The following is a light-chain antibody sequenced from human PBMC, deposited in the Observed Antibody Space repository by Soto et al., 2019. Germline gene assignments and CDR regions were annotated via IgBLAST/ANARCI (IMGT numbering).Light chain of an antibody. CDR2: AAS. CDR3: QHYNSYSEA. J-gene: IGKJ1*01. Sequence: DIQMTQSPSSLSASVGDRVTITCRASQSITNYLNWYQQKPGKAPKLLMYAASSLQSGVPSRFSGSESGTDFTLTINSLQPEDFATYYCQHYNSYSEAFGQGTKVELK. V-gene: IGKV1-39*01. CDR1: QSITNY.